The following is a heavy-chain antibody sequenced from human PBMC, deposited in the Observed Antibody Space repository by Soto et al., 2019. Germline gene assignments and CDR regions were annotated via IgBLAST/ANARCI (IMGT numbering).Heavy chain of an antibody. Sequence: SETLSLTCAVSGGSITNTNWWTWVRQPPGKGLEWIGEINHSGSTNYNPSLKSRVTISIDKPKNQFSLKLISVTAADTAVYYCALGTGYYYHYGIDVWGQGTTVTVSS. CDR3: ALGTGYYYHYGIDV. J-gene: IGHJ6*02. V-gene: IGHV4-4*02. CDR1: GGSITNTNW. CDR2: INHSGST. D-gene: IGHD1-1*01.